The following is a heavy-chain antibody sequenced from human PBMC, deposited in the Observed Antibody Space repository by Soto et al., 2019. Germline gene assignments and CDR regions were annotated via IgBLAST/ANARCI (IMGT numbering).Heavy chain of an antibody. CDR3: GRYYYGSGSNYGMDV. CDR2: IYHSGST. D-gene: IGHD3-10*01. J-gene: IGHJ6*02. Sequence: SETLSLTCAVSGGSISGGGYSWNWIRQPPGKGLEWIGYIYHSGSTYYNPSLKSRVTISVDRSKNQFSLKLSSVTAADTAVYYCGRYYYGSGSNYGMDVWGQGTTVTVSS. CDR1: GGSISGGGYS. V-gene: IGHV4-30-2*01.